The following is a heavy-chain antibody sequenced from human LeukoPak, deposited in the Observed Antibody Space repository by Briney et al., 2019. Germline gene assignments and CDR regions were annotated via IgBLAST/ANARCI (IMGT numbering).Heavy chain of an antibody. Sequence: GGSLRLSCVASGFPFSNYAMSWVRQAPGKGLECVSVISGDGGTTYYADSVKGRFAISRDDSRNTLYLQMNSLRADDTAVYYCAINYYDSSAYALHYWGQGTLVTVSS. CDR3: AINYYDSSAYALHY. CDR2: ISGDGGTT. D-gene: IGHD3-22*01. J-gene: IGHJ4*02. V-gene: IGHV3-23*01. CDR1: GFPFSNYA.